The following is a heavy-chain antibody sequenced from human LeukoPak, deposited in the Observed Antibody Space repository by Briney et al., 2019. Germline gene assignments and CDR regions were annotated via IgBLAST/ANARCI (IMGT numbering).Heavy chain of an antibody. V-gene: IGHV4-38-2*01. CDR2: ISYSGNT. J-gene: IGHJ1*01. CDR3: ARGTSMVRGVSYLQH. Sequence: GSLRLSCAASGFTFSSYGMHWVRQAPGKGLEWIGTISYSGNTYYNPSLKNRVTLSVDRSKNQFSLRLRSVTAADTAVYYCARGTSMVRGVSYLQHWGQGTLVTVSS. D-gene: IGHD3-10*01. CDR1: GFTFSSYG.